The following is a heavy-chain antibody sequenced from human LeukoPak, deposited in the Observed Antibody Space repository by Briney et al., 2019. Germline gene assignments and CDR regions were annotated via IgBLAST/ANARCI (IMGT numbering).Heavy chain of an antibody. J-gene: IGHJ5*02. Sequence: SGGSLRLSCAASGFTFSSYAMIWVRQAPGKGLEWVSAISGSGRNTYYADSVKGRFTISRDNSKNTLYLQMNSLRAEDTAVYYCAKDSERITMVRGVINWFDPWGQGTLVTVSS. D-gene: IGHD3-10*01. V-gene: IGHV3-23*01. CDR2: ISGSGRNT. CDR1: GFTFSSYA. CDR3: AKDSERITMVRGVINWFDP.